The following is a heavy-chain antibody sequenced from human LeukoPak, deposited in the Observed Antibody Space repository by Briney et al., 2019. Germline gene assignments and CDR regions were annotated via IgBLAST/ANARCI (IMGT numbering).Heavy chain of an antibody. CDR1: GFTFSGSA. CDR3: TSRTDYGDYRP. V-gene: IGHV3-73*01. J-gene: IGHJ5*02. D-gene: IGHD4-17*01. Sequence: PGGSLRLSCAASGFTFSGSAMHWVRQASGKGLEWVGRIRSKANSYATAYAASVKGGFIISRDDSKNTAYLQMNSLKIEDTAVYYCTSRTDYGDYRPWGQGTLVTVSS. CDR2: IRSKANSYAT.